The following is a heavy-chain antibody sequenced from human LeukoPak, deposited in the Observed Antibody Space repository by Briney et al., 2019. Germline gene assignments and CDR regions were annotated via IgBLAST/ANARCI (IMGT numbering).Heavy chain of an antibody. CDR2: MNPTSGAT. CDR3: ARLQWLERKFDP. J-gene: IGHJ5*02. V-gene: IGHV1-2*07. D-gene: IGHD6-19*01. Sequence: ASVKVSCKASGYIFTKYYIHWVRQAPGQGLEWMGWMNPTSGATNYAHKFQGRVTMTRDTSLNTAYMELSSLRSDDTAIYYCARLQWLERKFDPWGQGTLVTVSS. CDR1: GYIFTKYY.